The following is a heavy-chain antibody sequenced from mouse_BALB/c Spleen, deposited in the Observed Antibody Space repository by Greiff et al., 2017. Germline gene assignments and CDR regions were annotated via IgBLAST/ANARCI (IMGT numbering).Heavy chain of an antibody. CDR1: GYNFTSYW. J-gene: IGHJ2*01. CDR2: IYPGSGST. Sequence: VQLQQPGAELVKPGTSVKLSCKASGYNFTSYWINWVKLRPGQGLEWIGDIYPGSGSTNYNEKFKSKATLTVDTSSSTAYMQLSSLASEDSALYYCAREDDVDYFDYWGQGTTLTVSS. CDR3: AREDDVDYFDY. D-gene: IGHD2-12*01. V-gene: IGHV1-55*01.